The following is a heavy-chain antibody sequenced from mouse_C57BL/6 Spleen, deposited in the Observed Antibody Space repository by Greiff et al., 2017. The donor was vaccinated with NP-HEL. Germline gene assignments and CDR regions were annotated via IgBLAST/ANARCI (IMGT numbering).Heavy chain of an antibody. V-gene: IGHV14-4*01. D-gene: IGHD2-2*01. Sequence: EVQLQQSGAEFVRPGASVKLSCTASGFNIKDDYMHWVKQRPEQGLEWIGWIDPENGDTEYASKFQGKATITADTSSNTAYLQLSSLTSEDTAVYYCTGVTTVAYWGQGTLVTVSA. CDR1: GFNIKDDY. CDR3: TGVTTVAY. CDR2: IDPENGDT. J-gene: IGHJ3*01.